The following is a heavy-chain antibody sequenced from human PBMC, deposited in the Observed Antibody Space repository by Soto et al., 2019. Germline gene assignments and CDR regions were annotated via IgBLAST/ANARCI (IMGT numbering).Heavy chain of an antibody. D-gene: IGHD2-2*01. CDR1: GDSVSSNSAA. Sequence: SQTLSLTCAISGDSVSSNSAAWNWIRQSPSRGLEWLGRTYYRSKWYNDYAVSVKSRITINPDTSKNQFSLKLNSVTPEDTAVYYCAREPGLVVPANSQNYYYYGMDVWGQGTTVTVSS. J-gene: IGHJ6*02. CDR2: TYYRSKWYN. V-gene: IGHV6-1*01. CDR3: AREPGLVVPANSQNYYYYGMDV.